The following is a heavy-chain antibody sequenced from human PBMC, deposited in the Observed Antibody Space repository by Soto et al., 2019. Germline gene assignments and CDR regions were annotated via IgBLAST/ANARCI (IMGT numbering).Heavy chain of an antibody. D-gene: IGHD5-12*01. V-gene: IGHV3-7*03. Sequence: EVQLVESGGGLVQPGGSLRLSCAASGFTFSSYWMSWVRQAPGKGLEWVANIKQDGSDKYYVDSVKGRFTISRDNAKNSVYLQMNSLRAEDTAMYYCARSIVATISHFCYYYYGMDVWGQGTTVTVSS. CDR1: GFTFSSYW. CDR2: IKQDGSDK. CDR3: ARSIVATISHFCYYYYGMDV. J-gene: IGHJ6*02.